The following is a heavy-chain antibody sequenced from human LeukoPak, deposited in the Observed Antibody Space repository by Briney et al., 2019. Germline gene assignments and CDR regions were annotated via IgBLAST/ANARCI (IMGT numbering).Heavy chain of an antibody. D-gene: IGHD6-13*01. CDR2: ISSSSSYI. Sequence: GGSLRLSCAASGFTFSSYSMNWVRQAPGKGLEWVSSISSSSSYIYYADSVKGRFTISRDNAKNSLYLQMNSLRAEDTAVYYCARDLGAMAAAGPTTDAFDIWGQGTMVTVSS. CDR3: ARDLGAMAAAGPTTDAFDI. CDR1: GFTFSSYS. V-gene: IGHV3-21*01. J-gene: IGHJ3*02.